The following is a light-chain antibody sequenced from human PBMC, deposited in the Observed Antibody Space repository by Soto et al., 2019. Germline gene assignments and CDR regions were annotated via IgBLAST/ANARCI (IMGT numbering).Light chain of an antibody. CDR3: SSYVGSNNFYV. Sequence: QSVLTQPPSASGSPGQSVTISCTGTSSDVGGYDYVSWYQQYPGKAPKLMIYGVSKRPSGVPDRFSGSKSGNTASLTVSGLQAEDEADYYCSSYVGSNNFYVFGTGTKVNVL. J-gene: IGLJ1*01. CDR1: SSDVGGYDY. V-gene: IGLV2-8*01. CDR2: GVS.